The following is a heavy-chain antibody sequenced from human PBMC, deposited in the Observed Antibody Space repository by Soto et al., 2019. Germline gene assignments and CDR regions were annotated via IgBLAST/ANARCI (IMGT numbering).Heavy chain of an antibody. J-gene: IGHJ4*02. CDR3: ARDSGSYRIDY. D-gene: IGHD1-26*01. CDR2: ISYDGSNK. V-gene: IGHV3-30-3*01. Sequence: QVQLVESGGGVVQPGRSLRLSCAASGFTFSSYAMHWVRQAPGKGLEWVAVISYDGSNKYYADSVKGRFTISRDNSKNTLYLQMNSLRAEGTAVYYCARDSGSYRIDYWGQGTLVTVSS. CDR1: GFTFSSYA.